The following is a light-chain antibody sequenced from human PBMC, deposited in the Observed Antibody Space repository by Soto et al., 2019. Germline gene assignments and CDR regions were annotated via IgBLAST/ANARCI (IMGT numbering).Light chain of an antibody. CDR3: QHYGRSAYT. Sequence: EIVLTQSPGTLSLSPGERATLSCRASQSVSSNYLGWYQQKPGQAPSLLIYGASSRATGIPDRFSGSGSGTDFTITISRLQPEDFAVYYCQHYGRSAYTFGQGTTLEIK. V-gene: IGKV3-20*01. CDR2: GAS. CDR1: QSVSSNY. J-gene: IGKJ2*01.